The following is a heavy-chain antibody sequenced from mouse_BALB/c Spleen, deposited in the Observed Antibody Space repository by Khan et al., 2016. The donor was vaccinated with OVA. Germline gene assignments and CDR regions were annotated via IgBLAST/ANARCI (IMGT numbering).Heavy chain of an antibody. Sequence: QVQLKESGPGLVAPSQSLSLTCTVSGFSLSRYNIHWVRQPPGKGLEWLGMIWGGGGSDYNSTLKPRLSISKDNSKSQVFLKMNSLQTDDSAMYYCARAYYRYDGYYAMDYWGQGTSVTVSS. V-gene: IGHV2-6-4*01. D-gene: IGHD2-14*01. CDR2: IWGGGGS. J-gene: IGHJ4*01. CDR1: GFSLSRYN. CDR3: ARAYYRYDGYYAMDY.